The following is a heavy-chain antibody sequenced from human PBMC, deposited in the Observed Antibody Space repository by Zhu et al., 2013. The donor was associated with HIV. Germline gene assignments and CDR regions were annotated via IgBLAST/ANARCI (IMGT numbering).Heavy chain of an antibody. V-gene: IGHV1-46*01. CDR3: ARDRYCTNGVCYGIDY. D-gene: IGHD2-8*01. Sequence: QVQLVQSGAEVKKPGASVKVSCRASGYTFTSYFIHWVRQAPGQGLEWMGIINPSSGSTSYAQNFQGRVSMTRDTSTSTVYMELNSLRSEDTAVYFCARDRYCTNGVCYGIDYWGQGTLVTVSS. CDR1: GYTFTSYF. CDR2: INPSSGST. J-gene: IGHJ4*02.